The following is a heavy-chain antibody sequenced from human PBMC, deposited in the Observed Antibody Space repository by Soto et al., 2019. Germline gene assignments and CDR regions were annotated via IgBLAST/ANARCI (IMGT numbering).Heavy chain of an antibody. D-gene: IGHD1-7*01. J-gene: IGHJ3*02. V-gene: IGHV3-30*18. CDR3: AKDAELLTPGAFDI. CDR1: GFTFSSYG. CDR2: ISYDGSNK. Sequence: GSLRLSCAASGFTFSSYGMHWVRQAPGKGLEWVAVISYDGSNKYYADSVKGRFTISRDNSKNTLYLQMNSLRAEDTAVYYCAKDAELLTPGAFDIWGQGTMVTVSS.